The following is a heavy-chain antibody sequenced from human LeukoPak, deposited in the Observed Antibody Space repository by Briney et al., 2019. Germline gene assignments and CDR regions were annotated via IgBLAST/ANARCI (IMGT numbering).Heavy chain of an antibody. V-gene: IGHV3-74*01. CDR2: VNSDGSST. CDR3: ATTYYYDSSGYAGY. J-gene: IGHJ4*02. Sequence: GGSLRLSCAASGFTFGTHWMHWVRQAPGKGLVWVSRVNSDGSSTSYADAVKGRFTISRDNAKNTLYLQMNSLGAEDTAVYYCATTYYYDSSGYAGYWGQGTLVTVSS. CDR1: GFTFGTHW. D-gene: IGHD3-22*01.